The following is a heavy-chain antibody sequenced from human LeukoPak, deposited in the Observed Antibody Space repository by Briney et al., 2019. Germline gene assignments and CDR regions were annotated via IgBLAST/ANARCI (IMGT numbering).Heavy chain of an antibody. CDR2: IYSDNT. Sequence: GGSLRLSCTVSGFTVSSNSMSWVRQAPGKGLEWVSFIYSDNTHYSDSVKGRFTISRDNSKNTLYLQMNSLRAEDTAVYYCARPRGSWFAFDIWGQGTMVTVSS. CDR1: GFTVSSNS. CDR3: ARPRGSWFAFDI. D-gene: IGHD6-13*01. J-gene: IGHJ3*02. V-gene: IGHV3-53*01.